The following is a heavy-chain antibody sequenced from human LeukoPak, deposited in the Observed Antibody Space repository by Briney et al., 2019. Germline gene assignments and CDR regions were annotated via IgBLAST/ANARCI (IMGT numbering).Heavy chain of an antibody. CDR1: GFTFSSYA. CDR3: AKEIGSYYDSSGYYLFDY. Sequence: GGSLRLSCAASGFTFSSYAMSWVRQAPGKGLEWVSAISGSGGSTYYADSVKGRFTISRDNSKNTLYLQMNSLRAEDTAVYHCAKEIGSYYDSSGYYLFDYWGQGTLVTVSS. V-gene: IGHV3-23*01. CDR2: ISGSGGST. J-gene: IGHJ4*02. D-gene: IGHD3-22*01.